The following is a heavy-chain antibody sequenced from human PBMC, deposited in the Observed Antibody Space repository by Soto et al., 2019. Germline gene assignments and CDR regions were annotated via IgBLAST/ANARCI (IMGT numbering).Heavy chain of an antibody. D-gene: IGHD3-22*01. CDR1: GFTFSSYS. CDR2: ISSSSSYI. V-gene: IGHV3-21*01. Sequence: GVSLRLSCAASGFTFSSYSMNWVRQSPGKGLEWVSSISSSSSYIYYADSVKGRFTISRDNAKNSLYLQMNSLRAEDTAVYYCARDYSDSSGYSSAPFDYWAQGTLATGSS. CDR3: ARDYSDSSGYSSAPFDY. J-gene: IGHJ4*02.